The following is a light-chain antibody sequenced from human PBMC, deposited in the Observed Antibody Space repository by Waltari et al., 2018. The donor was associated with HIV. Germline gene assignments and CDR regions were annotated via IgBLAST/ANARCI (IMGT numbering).Light chain of an antibody. CDR2: DNT. Sequence: QSVLTQPPSVSGAPGQRVTISRPGNSPNIGAGYDVPSYQQLPGRAPKLLISDNTNRPSGVPDRFSGSKSGTSASLAITGLRAEDEADYYCQSYPASLTVSLIFGGGTRLTVL. CDR3: QSYPASLTVSLI. J-gene: IGLJ2*01. V-gene: IGLV1-40*01. CDR1: SPNIGAGYD.